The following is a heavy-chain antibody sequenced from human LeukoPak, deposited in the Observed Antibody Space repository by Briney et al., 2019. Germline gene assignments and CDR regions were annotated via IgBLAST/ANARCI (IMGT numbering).Heavy chain of an antibody. Sequence: GGSLRLSCAASGFTFSTYDMHWVRQVTGKGLAWVSGIGIAGHTYYPGSVKGRFTISRENAKNSLYLQMHSLRAGDTAVYYCARDYPGAYYGMDVWGQGTTVTVSS. CDR3: ARDYPGAYYGMDV. D-gene: IGHD7-27*01. CDR2: IGIAGHT. V-gene: IGHV3-13*04. J-gene: IGHJ6*02. CDR1: GFTFSTYD.